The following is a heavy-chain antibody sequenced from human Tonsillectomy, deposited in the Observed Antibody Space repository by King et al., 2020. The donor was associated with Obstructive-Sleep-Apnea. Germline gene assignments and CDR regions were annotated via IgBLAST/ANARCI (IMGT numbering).Heavy chain of an antibody. J-gene: IGHJ6*01. Sequence: VQLVESGGVVVQPGGSLRLSCAASGFTFDDYSIHWVRQAPGKGLEWVSLISWDGVHTYYADSVKGRFTISRDNSKNSLYLQMNSLRTEDTALYYCAKVSAARQLDDYYYDREVGGQETTVSVPS. D-gene: IGHD6-13*01. V-gene: IGHV3-43*01. CDR1: GFTFDDYS. CDR3: AKVSAARQLDDYYYDREV. CDR2: ISWDGVHT.